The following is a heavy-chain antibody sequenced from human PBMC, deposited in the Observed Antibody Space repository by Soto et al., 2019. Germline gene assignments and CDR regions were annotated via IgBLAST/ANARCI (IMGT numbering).Heavy chain of an antibody. CDR1: GFTLSDHY. CDR3: VRATYFSDSSGYTRCLDY. CDR2: SRDKPQGYST. J-gene: IGHJ4*02. Sequence: GGSLRLSWAGSGFTLSDHYIDWVRQAPGKGLEWVGRSRDKPQGYSTAYAASVKGRFTTSRDESKNSAYLQMNSLKTEDTAVYYCVRATYFSDSSGYTRCLDYWGQGTLVTVSS. D-gene: IGHD3-22*01. V-gene: IGHV3-72*01.